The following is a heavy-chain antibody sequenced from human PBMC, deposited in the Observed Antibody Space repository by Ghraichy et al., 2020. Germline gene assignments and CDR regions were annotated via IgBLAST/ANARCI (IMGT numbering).Heavy chain of an antibody. CDR3: ASSRRGYSYGHFDY. CDR2: ISSSSSYI. J-gene: IGHJ4*02. V-gene: IGHV3-21*01. Sequence: GGSLRLSCAASGFTFSSYSMNWVRQAPGKGLEWVSSISSSSSYIYYADSVKGRFTISRDNAKNSLYLQMNSLRAEDTAVYYCASSRRGYSYGHFDYWGQGTLVTVSS. CDR1: GFTFSSYS. D-gene: IGHD5-18*01.